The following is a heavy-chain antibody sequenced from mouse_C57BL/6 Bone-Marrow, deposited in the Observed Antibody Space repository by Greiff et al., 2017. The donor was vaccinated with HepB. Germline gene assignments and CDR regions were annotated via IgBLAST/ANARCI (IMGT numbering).Heavy chain of an antibody. D-gene: IGHD4-1*01. V-gene: IGHV5-17*01. CDR1: GFTFSDYG. CDR2: ISSGSSTI. J-gene: IGHJ2*01. CDR3: ARKLTGNYFDY. Sequence: EVKLVESGGGLVKPGGSLKLSCAASGFTFSDYGMHWVRQAPEKGLEWVAYISSGSSTIYYADTVKGLFTISRDNAKNTLFLQLTSLRSEDTAMYYCARKLTGNYFDYWGQGTTLTVSS.